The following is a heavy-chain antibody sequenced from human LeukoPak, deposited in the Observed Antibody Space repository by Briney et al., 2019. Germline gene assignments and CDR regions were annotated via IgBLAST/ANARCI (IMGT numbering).Heavy chain of an antibody. CDR2: IKQHGGTK. CDR3: ERDQDVVAVPGVLQYDAFDI. Sequence: GGSLRLSCAASGFTFGTYWMTWVRQAPGKGLEWVANIKQHGGTKNYVDSVKGRFTISRDNAKNLLYLQMNSLRAEDMAVYYCERDQDVVAVPGVLQYDAFDIWGQGTMVTVSS. CDR1: GFTFGTYW. V-gene: IGHV3-7*01. D-gene: IGHD2-2*01. J-gene: IGHJ3*02.